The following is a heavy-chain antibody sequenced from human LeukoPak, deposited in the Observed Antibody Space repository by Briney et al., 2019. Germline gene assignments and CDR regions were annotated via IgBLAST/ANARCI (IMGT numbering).Heavy chain of an antibody. D-gene: IGHD3-10*01. Sequence: RAGGSLRLSCAASGFTFSSYAMHWVRQAPGKGLEYVSAISSNGGSTYYANSVKGRFTISRDNSKNTLYLQVGSLGAEDMAVYYCARGFPSPDKRPCWGQGTLVTVSS. CDR2: ISSNGGST. CDR3: ARGFPSPDKRPC. J-gene: IGHJ4*02. CDR1: GFTFSSYA. V-gene: IGHV3-64*01.